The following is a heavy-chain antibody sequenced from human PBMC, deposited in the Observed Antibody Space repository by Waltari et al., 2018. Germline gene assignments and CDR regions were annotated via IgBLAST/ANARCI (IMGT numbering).Heavy chain of an antibody. CDR2: IIPILVIA. Sequence: QVQLVQSGAEVKKPGSSVKVSCKASGGTFSSYAISWVRQAPGQGLEWMGGIIPILVIANYAQKFQGRGTITADKSTSTAYMELSSLRSEDTAVYYCARARYYYESSGYPWWFDPWGQGTLVTVSS. CDR3: ARARYYYESSGYPWWFDP. CDR1: GGTFSSYA. V-gene: IGHV1-69*10. J-gene: IGHJ5*02. D-gene: IGHD3-22*01.